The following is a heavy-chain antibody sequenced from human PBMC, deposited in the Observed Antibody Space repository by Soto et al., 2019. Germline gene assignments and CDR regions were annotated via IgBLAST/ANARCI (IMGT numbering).Heavy chain of an antibody. CDR3: AREIGAARPVDY. V-gene: IGHV4-34*01. Sequence: SETLSLTCAVYGGSFSGYYWSWIRQPPGKGLEWIGEINHSGSTNYNPSLKSRVTISVDTSKNQFSLKLSSVTAADTAVYYCAREIGAARPVDYWGQGTLVTVSS. D-gene: IGHD6-6*01. CDR2: INHSGST. CDR1: GGSFSGYY. J-gene: IGHJ4*02.